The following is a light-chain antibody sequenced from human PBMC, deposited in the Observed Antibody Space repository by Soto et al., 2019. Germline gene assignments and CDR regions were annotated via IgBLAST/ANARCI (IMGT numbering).Light chain of an antibody. V-gene: IGKV1-9*01. CDR1: QDISSR. J-gene: IGKJ1*01. CDR2: AAS. CDR3: QQYVSYPRT. Sequence: DIQLTQSPSFLSASVGDRVTITCRASQDISSRLAWYQQKPGIAPKLLIYAASTLQSGVPSRFSGSGSGTEFTLTISSLQPEDFATYYCQQYVSYPRTFGQGTKVEIK.